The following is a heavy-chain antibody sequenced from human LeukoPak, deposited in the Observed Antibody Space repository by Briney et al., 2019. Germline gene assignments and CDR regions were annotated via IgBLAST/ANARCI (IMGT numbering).Heavy chain of an antibody. Sequence: GGSLRLSGAASGFTFRNYGMGWVRKAQGKGLKGLANTKPDGSAEYYADSVRGRFTTSRDNANNFLYLQMNRLRAEDTAVYYCARDGGLKTNFDYWGQGTLVTVSS. CDR2: TKPDGSAE. D-gene: IGHD2-15*01. CDR3: ARDGGLKTNFDY. V-gene: IGHV3-7*01. CDR1: GFTFRNYG. J-gene: IGHJ4*02.